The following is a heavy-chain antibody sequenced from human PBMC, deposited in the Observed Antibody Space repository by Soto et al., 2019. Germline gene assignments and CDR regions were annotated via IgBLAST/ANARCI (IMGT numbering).Heavy chain of an antibody. CDR2: FDPEDGET. CDR1: GYTLTELS. V-gene: IGHV1-24*01. D-gene: IGHD6-19*01. J-gene: IGHJ6*02. CDR3: ARIPYQQWVNMDV. Sequence: ASVKVSCKVSGYTLTELSMHWVRQAPGKGLEWMGGFDPEDGETIYAQKFQGRVTITADESTSTAYMELGSLRSEDTAVYYCARIPYQQWVNMDVWGQGTTVTVSS.